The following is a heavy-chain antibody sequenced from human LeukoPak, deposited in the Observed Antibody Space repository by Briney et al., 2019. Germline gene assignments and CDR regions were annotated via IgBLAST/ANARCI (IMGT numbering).Heavy chain of an antibody. Sequence: SQTLSLTCTVSGGSIRSGGYYWSWIRQPPGKGLEWIGYIYYSGSTYYNPSLKSRVTISVDTSKNQFSLKLSSVTAADTAVYYCAKGPVWFGGLRYYFDYWGQGTLVTVSS. D-gene: IGHD3-10*01. CDR3: AKGPVWFGGLRYYFDY. J-gene: IGHJ4*02. CDR1: GGSIRSGGYY. CDR2: IYYSGST. V-gene: IGHV4-30-4*01.